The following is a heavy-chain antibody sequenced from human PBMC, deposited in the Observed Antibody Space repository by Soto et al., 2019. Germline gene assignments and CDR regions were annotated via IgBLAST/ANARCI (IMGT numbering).Heavy chain of an antibody. V-gene: IGHV1-24*01. D-gene: IGHD3-3*01. CDR2: FDPEDGET. CDR1: GYTLTELS. Sequence: ASVKVSGKVSGYTLTELSMHWVRQAPVKGLEWMGGFDPEDGETIYAQKFQGRVTMTEDTSTDTAYMELSSLRSEDTAVYYCATLSNDFWSGPNNWFDPWGQGTLVTVSS. CDR3: ATLSNDFWSGPNNWFDP. J-gene: IGHJ5*02.